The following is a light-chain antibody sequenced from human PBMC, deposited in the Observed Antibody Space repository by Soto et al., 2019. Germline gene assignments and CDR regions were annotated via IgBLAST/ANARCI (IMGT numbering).Light chain of an antibody. Sequence: EIVMTQTPATLSVSPGERATLSCSASQSVSDNLAWYQQKPGQAPRLLIYGASARATGIPARFSGSGSGTEFTLTISSLQSEDFAVYYCQQYNNWPRTFGHGTKVEFK. J-gene: IGKJ1*01. V-gene: IGKV3-15*01. CDR3: QQYNNWPRT. CDR1: QSVSDN. CDR2: GAS.